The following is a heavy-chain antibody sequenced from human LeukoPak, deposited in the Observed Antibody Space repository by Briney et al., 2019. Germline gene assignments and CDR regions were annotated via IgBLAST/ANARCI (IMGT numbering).Heavy chain of an antibody. D-gene: IGHD5-12*01. CDR2: INSDGSST. Sequence: PGGSLRLSCAASGFTFSSYWMHWVRQAPGKGLVWVSRINSDGSSTSYADSVKGRFTIPRDNAKNTLYLQMNSLRAEDTAVYYCARDRYAGPFDYWGQGTLVTVSS. CDR1: GFTFSSYW. V-gene: IGHV3-74*01. CDR3: ARDRYAGPFDY. J-gene: IGHJ4*02.